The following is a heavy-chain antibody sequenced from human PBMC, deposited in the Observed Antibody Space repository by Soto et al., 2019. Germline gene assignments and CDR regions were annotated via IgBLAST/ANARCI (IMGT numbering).Heavy chain of an antibody. CDR3: ARDMGSSWLN. V-gene: IGHV1-3*01. J-gene: IGHJ4*02. CDR2: INAGNGNT. Sequence: ASVKVSCKASGYTFTSYAMHWVRQAPGQRLEWMGWINAGNGNTKYSKKFQGRVTITRDTSASTAYMELSSLSSEDTAVYYCARDMGSSWLNLGQGTLVTVSS. D-gene: IGHD6-13*01. CDR1: GYTFTSYA.